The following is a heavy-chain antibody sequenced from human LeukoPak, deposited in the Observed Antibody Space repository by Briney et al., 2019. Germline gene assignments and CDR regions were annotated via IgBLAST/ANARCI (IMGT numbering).Heavy chain of an antibody. D-gene: IGHD6-19*01. CDR2: ISSSSSYI. CDR3: ARDIGIAVAGSYFDY. V-gene: IGHV3-21*01. CDR1: GFTFSSYS. Sequence: GGSLRLSCAAYGFTFSSYSMNWVRQAPGKGLEWVSSISSSSSYIYYADSVKGRFTISRDNAKNSLYLQMNSLRAEDTAVYYCARDIGIAVAGSYFDYWGQGTLVTVSS. J-gene: IGHJ4*02.